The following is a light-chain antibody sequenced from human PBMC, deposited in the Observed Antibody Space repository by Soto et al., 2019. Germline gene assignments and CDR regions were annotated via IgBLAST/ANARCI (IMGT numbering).Light chain of an antibody. Sequence: EIVLTQSPATLSVSPGERVTLSCRASESVSSSLAWYQHKPGQPPRLLIYGASTRATDIPARFSGSGSWTQFTLTISSLQSEDFAVYYCQQYKDWPPVTFGPGTKVAIK. V-gene: IGKV3-15*01. CDR1: ESVSSS. J-gene: IGKJ3*01. CDR3: QQYKDWPPVT. CDR2: GAS.